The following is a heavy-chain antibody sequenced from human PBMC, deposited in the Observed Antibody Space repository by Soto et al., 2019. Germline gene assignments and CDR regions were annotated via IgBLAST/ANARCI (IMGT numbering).Heavy chain of an antibody. J-gene: IGHJ4*02. CDR2: VSGSGGGT. D-gene: IGHD6-19*01. Sequence: VGSLRLSCAASGFTFSLYAMSWVRQAPGKGLEWVSTVSGSGGGTDYADSVKGRFTISRDNSKNSVYLEMKSLRVDDTAVYYCARESHTLTVAESYWGRGSLVTVSS. CDR1: GFTFSLYA. V-gene: IGHV3-23*01. CDR3: ARESHTLTVAESY.